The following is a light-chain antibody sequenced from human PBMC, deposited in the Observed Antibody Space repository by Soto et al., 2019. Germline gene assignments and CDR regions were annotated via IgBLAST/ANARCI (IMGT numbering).Light chain of an antibody. V-gene: IGKV3-20*01. CDR3: QQYGTSFA. J-gene: IGKJ5*01. CDR2: GAS. Sequence: EIVLTQSPGTLSLSPGERATLSCRASQSVSSSYLAWYQQKPGQAPRLVFYGASSRATGIPDRFSGSVSGTDLTLTISRLEPEYSAVYYCQQYGTSFAFGQGTRLEI. CDR1: QSVSSSY.